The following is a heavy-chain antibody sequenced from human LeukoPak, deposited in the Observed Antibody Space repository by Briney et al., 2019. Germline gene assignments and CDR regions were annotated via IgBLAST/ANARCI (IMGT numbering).Heavy chain of an antibody. CDR1: GFTFSSYE. CDR2: ISSSGSTI. D-gene: IGHD2-21*02. J-gene: IGHJ3*02. Sequence: PGGSLTLSCAASGFTFSSYEMNWIRQPPGKGLEWVGYISSSGSTIYYADSVKGRFTTFRDNAKNSPYQQMNSMSADDTAVYYCARGHIVVVTPTRGGAFDIWGEGTMVTVYS. CDR3: ARGHIVVVTPTRGGAFDI. V-gene: IGHV3-48*03.